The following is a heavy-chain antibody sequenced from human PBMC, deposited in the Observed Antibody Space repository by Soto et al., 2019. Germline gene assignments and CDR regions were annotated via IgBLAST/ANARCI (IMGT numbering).Heavy chain of an antibody. CDR2: IWYDGSNK. CDR1: GFTFSNYG. Sequence: QVQLVESGGGVVQPGRSLRLSCAASGFTFSNYGMHWVRQAPGKGLEWVAVIWYDGSNKYYADSVKGRFTISRDNSKNTLDLQMNSLRTADMAVYFCARGWYCGGDCYEWYFALWGRGTLVTVSS. D-gene: IGHD2-21*02. J-gene: IGHJ2*01. V-gene: IGHV3-33*01. CDR3: ARGWYCGGDCYEWYFAL.